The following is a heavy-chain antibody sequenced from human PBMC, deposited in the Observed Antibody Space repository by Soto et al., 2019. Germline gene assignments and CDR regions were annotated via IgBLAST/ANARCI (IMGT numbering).Heavy chain of an antibody. CDR1: GDTFNSHT. CDR3: ARDITGTNNWVDS. D-gene: IGHD1-20*01. Sequence: VQLVQSGAEVRKPGSSVRVSCETSGDTFNSHTINWLRQAPGQGLEWMGGIIPVFGSPTYAQKFQARLTITADTSTQTAYIEPSSLTSDDPAFYFCARDITGTNNWVDSWGQGTLVTVSS. CDR2: IIPVFGSP. J-gene: IGHJ5*01. V-gene: IGHV1-69*06.